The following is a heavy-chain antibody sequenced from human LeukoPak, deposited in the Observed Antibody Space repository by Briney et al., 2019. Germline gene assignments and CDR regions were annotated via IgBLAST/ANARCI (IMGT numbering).Heavy chain of an antibody. CDR3: ARGVSPSSYYYGSGSLVWFDP. V-gene: IGHV4-30-2*01. J-gene: IGHJ5*02. CDR2: IYHSGST. Sequence: SETLSLTCAVSGGSISSGGYSWSWIRQPPGKGLEWIGYIYHSGSTYYNPSLKSRVTISVDRSMNQFSLKLSSVTAADTAVYYCARGVSPSSYYYGSGSLVWFDPWGQGTLVTVSS. CDR1: GGSISSGGYS. D-gene: IGHD3-10*01.